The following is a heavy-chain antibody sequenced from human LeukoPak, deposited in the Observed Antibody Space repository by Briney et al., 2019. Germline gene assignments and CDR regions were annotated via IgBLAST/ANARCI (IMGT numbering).Heavy chain of an antibody. Sequence: SVKVSCKASGGTFSSYAISWVRQAPGQGLEWMGRIIPILGIANYAQKFQGRVPITADKSTSTAYMELSSLRSEDTAVYYCARGTGSEAFDIWGPGTMVTVSS. V-gene: IGHV1-69*04. D-gene: IGHD2-15*01. CDR1: GGTFSSYA. CDR3: ARGTGSEAFDI. J-gene: IGHJ3*02. CDR2: IIPILGIA.